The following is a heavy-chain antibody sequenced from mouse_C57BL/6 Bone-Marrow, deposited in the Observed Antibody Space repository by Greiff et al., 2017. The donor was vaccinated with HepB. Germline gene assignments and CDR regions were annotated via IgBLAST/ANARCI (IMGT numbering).Heavy chain of an antibody. CDR3: TTDYGSSFYFDY. CDR1: GFNIKDDY. J-gene: IGHJ2*01. CDR2: IDPENGDT. D-gene: IGHD1-1*01. V-gene: IGHV14-4*01. Sequence: EVQLQQSGAELVRPGASVKLSCTASGFNIKDDYMHWVKQRPEQGLEWIGWIDPENGDTEYASKFQGKATITADTSSNTAYLQLSSLPSEDTAVYYCTTDYGSSFYFDYWGQGTTLTVSS.